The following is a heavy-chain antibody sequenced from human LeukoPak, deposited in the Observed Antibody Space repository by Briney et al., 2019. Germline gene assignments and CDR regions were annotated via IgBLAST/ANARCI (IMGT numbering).Heavy chain of an antibody. V-gene: IGHV4-34*01. CDR3: ARSPRYYCSSTSCYLDY. CDR1: GGSFSGYY. CDR2: INHSGST. J-gene: IGHJ4*02. Sequence: PSETLSLTCAVYGGSFSGYYWSWIRQPPGKGLEWIGEINHSGSTNYNPSLKSRVTISVDTSKNQFSLKLSSVTAADTAVYYCARSPRYYCSSTSCYLDYWGQGTLVTASS. D-gene: IGHD2-2*01.